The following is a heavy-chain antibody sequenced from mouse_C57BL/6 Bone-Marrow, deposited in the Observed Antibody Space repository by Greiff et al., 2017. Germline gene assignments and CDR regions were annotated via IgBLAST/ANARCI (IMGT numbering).Heavy chain of an antibody. V-gene: IGHV5-6*02. Sequence: EVKLMESGGDLVKPGGSLKLSCAASGFTFSSYGMSWVRQTPDKRLEWVATISSGGSYTYYPDSVKGRFTISRDNAKTTLYLQMSSLKSEDTAMYYCARRRIPHWYFDVWGTGTTVTVSS. CDR1: GFTFSSYG. CDR2: ISSGGSYT. CDR3: ARRRIPHWYFDV. J-gene: IGHJ1*03.